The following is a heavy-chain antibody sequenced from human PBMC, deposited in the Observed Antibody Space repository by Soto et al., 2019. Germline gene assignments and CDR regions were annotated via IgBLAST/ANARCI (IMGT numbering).Heavy chain of an antibody. CDR3: ARRFVTIFGVVHRFVFGI. J-gene: IGHJ3*02. CDR2: ISSSSSTI. D-gene: IGHD3-3*01. CDR1: GFTFSSYS. Sequence: GGSLRLSCAASGFTFSSYSMNWVRQAPGKGLEWVSYISSSSSTIYYADSVKGRFTISRDNAKNSLYLQMNSLRAEDTALYYCARRFVTIFGVVHRFVFGIWGQGTMVTVSS. V-gene: IGHV3-48*01.